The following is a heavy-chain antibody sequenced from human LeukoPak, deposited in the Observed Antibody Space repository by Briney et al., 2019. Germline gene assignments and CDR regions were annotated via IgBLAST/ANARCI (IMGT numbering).Heavy chain of an antibody. D-gene: IGHD2-21*01. CDR1: GYTFTSYW. CDR2: INPSGGST. CDR3: GRVVASPTWRLGY. V-gene: IGHV1-46*01. Sequence: GASVKVSCKASGYTFTSYWIHWVRQAPGQGLEWMGIINPSGGSTTNAERFQGRLTVTRDTTTSTVYMELSSLRSEDTAVYYCGRVVASPTWRLGYWGQGTLVTVSS. J-gene: IGHJ4*02.